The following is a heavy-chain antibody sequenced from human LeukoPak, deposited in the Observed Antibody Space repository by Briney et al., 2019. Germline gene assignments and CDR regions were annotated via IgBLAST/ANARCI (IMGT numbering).Heavy chain of an antibody. Sequence: PGGSLRLSCAASGFTFSSYEMNWVRQAPGKGLEWVSYISSSGSTIYYADSVKGRFTISRDNAKNSLYLQMNSRRAEDTAGYYCAELGITMIGGVWGKGTTVTISS. CDR3: AELGITMIGGV. CDR2: ISSSGSTI. CDR1: GFTFSSYE. D-gene: IGHD3-10*02. V-gene: IGHV3-48*03. J-gene: IGHJ6*04.